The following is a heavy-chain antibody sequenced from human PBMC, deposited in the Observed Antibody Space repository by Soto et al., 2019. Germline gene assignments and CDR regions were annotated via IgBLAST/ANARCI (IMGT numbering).Heavy chain of an antibody. J-gene: IGHJ4*02. D-gene: IGHD6-6*01. Sequence: QVQLVQSGAEVKKPGSSVKVSCQTSGGSFGIYPISWVRQAPGQGLEWVGRVIPILNVANYTQKLHGRLTINPDKSPTKAYLEVNSPTTEDNALIYCPRETTRGLGYRGQGTLVTVSS. V-gene: IGHV1-69*04. CDR2: VIPILNVA. CDR1: GGSFGIYP. CDR3: PRETTRGLGY.